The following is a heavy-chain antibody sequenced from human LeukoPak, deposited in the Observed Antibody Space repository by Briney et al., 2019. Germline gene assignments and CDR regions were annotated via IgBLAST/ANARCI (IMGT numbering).Heavy chain of an antibody. CDR2: ISYDGSNK. V-gene: IGHV3-30-3*01. CDR1: GFTFSSYA. CDR3: AKDWFLPYY. Sequence: GRSLRLSCAASGFTFSSYAMHWVRQAPGKGLEWVAVISYDGSNKYYADSVKGRFTISRDNSKNTLYLQMNSLRAEDTAVYYCAKDWFLPYYWGQGTLVTVSS. D-gene: IGHD3-3*01. J-gene: IGHJ4*02.